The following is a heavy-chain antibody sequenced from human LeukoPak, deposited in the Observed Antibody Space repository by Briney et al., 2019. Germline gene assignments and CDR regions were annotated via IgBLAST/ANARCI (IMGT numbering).Heavy chain of an antibody. CDR3: ARLYCSGGSCFDY. J-gene: IGHJ4*02. D-gene: IGHD2-15*01. Sequence: PSETLSLTCTVSGGSISSYYWSWIRQPPGKGLECIGYIYYSGSTNYNPSLKSRVTISVDTSKNQFSLKLSSVNAADTAVYYCARLYCSGGSCFDYWGQGTLVTVSS. V-gene: IGHV4-59*01. CDR2: IYYSGST. CDR1: GGSISSYY.